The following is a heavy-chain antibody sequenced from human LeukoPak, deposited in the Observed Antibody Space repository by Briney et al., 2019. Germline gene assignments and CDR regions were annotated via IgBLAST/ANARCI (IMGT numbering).Heavy chain of an antibody. CDR3: ARSTPRGEYDY. Sequence: ASVKVSCKASGGTFSSYAISWVRQAPGQGLEWMGGIIPIFGTANYAQKFQGRVTITADESTSTDYMELSSLRSEDTAVYYCARSTPRGEYDYWGQGTLVTVSS. D-gene: IGHD2/OR15-2a*01. J-gene: IGHJ4*02. V-gene: IGHV1-69*13. CDR1: GGTFSSYA. CDR2: IIPIFGTA.